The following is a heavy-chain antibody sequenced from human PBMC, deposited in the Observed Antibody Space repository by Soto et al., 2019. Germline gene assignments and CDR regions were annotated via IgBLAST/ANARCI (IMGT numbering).Heavy chain of an antibody. V-gene: IGHV3-23*01. J-gene: IGHJ4*02. Sequence: GGSLRLSCAASGFTFSSYSMTWVRQAPGKGLEWVSDISGGGDNTYYADSVKGRFTISRDNSKSTLYLQLNSLRAEDTALYYCANRDRWPASRHYWGQGTLVTVSS. CDR2: ISGGGDNT. CDR3: ANRDRWPASRHY. CDR1: GFTFSSYS.